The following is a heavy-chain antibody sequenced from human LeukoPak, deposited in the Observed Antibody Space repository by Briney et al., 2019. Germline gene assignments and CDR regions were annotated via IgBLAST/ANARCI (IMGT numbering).Heavy chain of an antibody. CDR3: AKGSYYNAKTSYWYFDL. CDR1: GGTFSSYA. D-gene: IGHD3-10*01. CDR2: IIPIFGTA. V-gene: IGHV1-69*01. J-gene: IGHJ2*01. Sequence: SSVKVSCKASGGTFSSYAISWVRQAPGQGLEWMGGIIPIFGTANYAQKFQGRVTITADESTSTAYMELSSLRSEDTAVYYCAKGSYYNAKTSYWYFDLWGRSTLVTVSS.